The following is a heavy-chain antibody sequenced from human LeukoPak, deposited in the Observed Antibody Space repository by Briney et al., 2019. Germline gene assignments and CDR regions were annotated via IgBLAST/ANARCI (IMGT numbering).Heavy chain of an antibody. J-gene: IGHJ4*02. CDR3: ARESRDTAWSLDL. CDR1: GYTFTGYY. Sequence: ASVKVSCKASGYTFTGYYMHWVRQAPGQGFEWMGWINPNSGGTNFAQKFQGRVTMTRDTSINTVYMELSSLGSDDTAVYYCARESRDTAWSLDLWGQGTLVTVSS. V-gene: IGHV1-2*02. D-gene: IGHD1-1*01. CDR2: INPNSGGT.